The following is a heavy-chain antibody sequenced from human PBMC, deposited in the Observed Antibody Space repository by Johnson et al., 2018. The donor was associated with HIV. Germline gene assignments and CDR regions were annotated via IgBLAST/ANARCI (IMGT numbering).Heavy chain of an antibody. V-gene: IGHV3-53*01. CDR3: ARNYSSGWSHDAFDI. Sequence: VLLVESGGALIQPGGSLRLSCAASEFTVSSNYMSWVRQAPGKGLEWVSVIYSGGSTYYADSVKGRFTISRDNSKHTLYLQMNSLRAEDTAVYYCARNYSSGWSHDAFDIWGQGTVVTVSS. J-gene: IGHJ3*02. D-gene: IGHD6-19*01. CDR1: EFTVSSNY. CDR2: IYSGGST.